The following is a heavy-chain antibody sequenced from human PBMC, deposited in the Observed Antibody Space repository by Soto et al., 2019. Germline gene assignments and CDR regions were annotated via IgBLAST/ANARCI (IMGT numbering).Heavy chain of an antibody. V-gene: IGHV3-23*01. Sequence: GGSLRLSCEGSGFTFRHYAMTWLRQGPGKGLEWVSTISQSGDKAYYADSVKGRFAISRDNSKNTTYLQMINLRAEDTAVYYCAEASLGNCGDSSYSYLFHPWGQGTLVTVSS. J-gene: IGHJ5*02. CDR1: GFTFRHYA. D-gene: IGHD4-17*01. CDR2: ISQSGDKA. CDR3: AEASLGNCGDSSYSYLFHP.